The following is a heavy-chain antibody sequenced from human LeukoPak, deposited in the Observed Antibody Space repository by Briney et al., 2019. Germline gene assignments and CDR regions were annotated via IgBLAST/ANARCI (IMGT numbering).Heavy chain of an antibody. V-gene: IGHV4-59*08. Sequence: SSETLSLTCTVSGGSISSYYWSWIRQPPGKGLEWIGYIYYSGSTNYNPSLKSRVTISVDTSKNQFSLKLGSVTAADTAVYYCARQHGQFDWIRFDPWGQGTLVTVSS. CDR1: GGSISSYY. J-gene: IGHJ5*02. CDR2: IYYSGST. CDR3: ARQHGQFDWIRFDP. D-gene: IGHD3-9*01.